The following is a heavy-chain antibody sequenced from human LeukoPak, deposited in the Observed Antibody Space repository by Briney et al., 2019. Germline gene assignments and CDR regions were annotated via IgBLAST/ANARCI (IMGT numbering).Heavy chain of an antibody. CDR3: ARDLFGEDFDY. Sequence: GGTLRLSCAASGFTFSSYGMSWVRQAPGKGLEWVSSISGSGGTTYYADSVKGRFTISRDNSKNTLYLQMNSLRAEDTAVYYCARDLFGEDFDYWGQGTLVTVSS. J-gene: IGHJ4*02. D-gene: IGHD3-10*02. CDR2: ISGSGGTT. V-gene: IGHV3-23*01. CDR1: GFTFSSYG.